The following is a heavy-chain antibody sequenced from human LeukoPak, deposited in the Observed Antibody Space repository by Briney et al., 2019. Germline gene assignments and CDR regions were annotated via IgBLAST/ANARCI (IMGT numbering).Heavy chain of an antibody. CDR3: ATWSSVWQFDY. CDR2: IKEDGGET. V-gene: IGHV3-7*05. Sequence: AGSLRLSCAASGFTFSKSWMTWVRQAPGKGLQWVAHIKEDGGETYYAESVKGRFTVSRDNGKTSVYLQMNSLRAEDTAVYYCATWSSVWQFDYWGQGTLVSVSS. CDR1: GFTFSKSW. D-gene: IGHD6-19*01. J-gene: IGHJ4*02.